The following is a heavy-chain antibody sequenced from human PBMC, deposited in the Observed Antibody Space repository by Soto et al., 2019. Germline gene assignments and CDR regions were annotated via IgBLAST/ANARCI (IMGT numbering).Heavy chain of an antibody. Sequence: PGGSLRLSCAASGFNFNSYTINWVRQAPGKRLEWLSSISSSGYIFSTDSVRGRFTISRDNAKNSVYLQIHSLRAEDTAVYFCARDCSGGSCYPGMDVWGQGTTVTVSS. J-gene: IGHJ6*02. CDR2: ISSSGYI. D-gene: IGHD2-15*01. CDR1: GFNFNSYT. CDR3: ARDCSGGSCYPGMDV. V-gene: IGHV3-21*01.